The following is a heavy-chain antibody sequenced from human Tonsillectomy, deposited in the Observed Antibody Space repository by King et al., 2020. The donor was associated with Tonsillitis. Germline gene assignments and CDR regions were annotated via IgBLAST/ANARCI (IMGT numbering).Heavy chain of an antibody. D-gene: IGHD4-17*01. J-gene: IGHJ4*03. Sequence: VQLVESGGGLVQPGGSLRLSCAASGFTFSSYSMNWVRQAPGKGLEWVAYISSRSRTIYYADSVKGRFTISRDNAKNSVYLQMDSLREEDTAVYYCATEDGDYPDYWGHGTLVTVSS. CDR2: ISSRSRTI. CDR3: ATEDGDYPDY. CDR1: GFTFSSYS. V-gene: IGHV3-48*02.